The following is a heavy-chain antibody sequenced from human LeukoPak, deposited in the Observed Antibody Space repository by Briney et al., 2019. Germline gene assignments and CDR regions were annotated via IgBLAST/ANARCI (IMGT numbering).Heavy chain of an antibody. CDR1: GFTFSSYV. CDR2: ISGSGDST. CDR3: AKVTYDYLWGSFET. J-gene: IGHJ5*02. Sequence: PGGSLRLSCAASGFTFSSYVISWVRQAPGKGLEWVSAISGSGDSTYYSDSVKGRFTISRDNSKNTLYLQMNSLRAEDTAVYYCAKVTYDYLWGSFETWGQGTLVTVSS. V-gene: IGHV3-23*01. D-gene: IGHD3-16*01.